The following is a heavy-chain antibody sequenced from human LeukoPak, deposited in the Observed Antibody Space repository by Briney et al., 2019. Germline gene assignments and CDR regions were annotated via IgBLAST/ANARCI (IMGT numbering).Heavy chain of an antibody. CDR1: GFTFSDYW. J-gene: IGHJ4*02. V-gene: IGHV3-74*01. D-gene: IGHD2-2*01. CDR2: INNDGSRT. CDR3: AIHCSSNDRYAATGLG. Sequence: GGSLRLSCAASGFTFSDYWMYWVRQAPGKGLVCVSLINNDGSRTNYADSVKGRFTNSRDNAKNTLYLQMNSLRAEDTAIYYCAIHCSSNDRYAATGLGWGQGTLVTVSS.